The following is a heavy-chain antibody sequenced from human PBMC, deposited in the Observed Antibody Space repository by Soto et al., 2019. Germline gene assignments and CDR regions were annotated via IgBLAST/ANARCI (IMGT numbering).Heavy chain of an antibody. CDR3: ARDSAAAARSRYYYYGMDA. Sequence: SETLSLTCTVSGGSISSGGYYWSWIRQHPGKGLEWIGYIYYSGSTYYNPSLKSRVTISVDTSKNQFSLKLSSVTAADTAVYYCARDSAAAARSRYYYYGMDAWGQGTTVTVSS. CDR2: IYYSGST. V-gene: IGHV4-31*03. J-gene: IGHJ6*02. D-gene: IGHD2-2*01. CDR1: GGSISSGGYY.